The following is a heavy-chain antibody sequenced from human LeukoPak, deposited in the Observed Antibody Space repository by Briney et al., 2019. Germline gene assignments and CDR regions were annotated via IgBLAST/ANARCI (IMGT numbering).Heavy chain of an antibody. J-gene: IGHJ4*02. CDR2: TSYDGSSK. CDR1: GFTFSNYW. D-gene: IGHD1-26*01. V-gene: IGHV3-30-3*01. CDR3: ARDRGSYFDY. Sequence: GGSLRLSCAASGFTFSNYWMHWVRQAPGKGLEWVAFTSYDGSSKYYADSVKGRFTISRDNSKSTLYLQINSLRTEDTAMYYCARDRGSYFDYWGQGTLVTVSS.